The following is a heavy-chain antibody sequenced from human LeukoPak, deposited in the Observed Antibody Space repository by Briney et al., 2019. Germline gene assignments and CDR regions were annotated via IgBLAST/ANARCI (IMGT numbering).Heavy chain of an antibody. CDR1: GFPFSSYS. CDR2: PSSDLNVK. J-gene: IGHJ4*02. V-gene: IGHV3-30-3*01. Sequence: GGSLRLSCAASGFPFSSYSMTWVRQAAGKGLEWVAVPSSDLNVKLYADSVKGRFTISRDNSRSTLYLQMKSLRPEDTAIYYCAREGYYGSGSPPSLYFDYWGQGTLVTVSS. D-gene: IGHD3-10*01. CDR3: AREGYYGSGSPPSLYFDY.